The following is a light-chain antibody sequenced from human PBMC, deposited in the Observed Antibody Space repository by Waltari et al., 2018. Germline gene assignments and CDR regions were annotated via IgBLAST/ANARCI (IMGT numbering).Light chain of an antibody. CDR1: SSDVGGYNH. CDR3: SSFTTIGTLVV. CDR2: DVT. Sequence: QSALTQPASVSGSPGQSITISCTGTSSDVGGYNHVSWYQQQPGKAPNLLISDVTNRPSGLSNRFSGAKSGNTASLTISGLQAEDEAEYYCSSFTTIGTLVVFGGGTKLTVL. J-gene: IGLJ2*01. V-gene: IGLV2-14*01.